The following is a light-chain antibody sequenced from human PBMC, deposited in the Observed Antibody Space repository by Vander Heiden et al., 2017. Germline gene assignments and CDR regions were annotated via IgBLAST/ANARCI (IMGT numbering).Light chain of an antibody. V-gene: IGKV1-39*01. J-gene: IGKJ1*01. CDR3: QQSYSTPPWT. CDR1: HSISSY. CDR2: AAS. Sequence: DIQMTQSPSSLPASVGDRVTITCRATHSISSYLIWYQQKPGKAPKLLIYAASSLQSGVPSRFSGSGSGTDFTLTISSLQPEDFATYYCQQSYSTPPWTFGQGTKVEIK.